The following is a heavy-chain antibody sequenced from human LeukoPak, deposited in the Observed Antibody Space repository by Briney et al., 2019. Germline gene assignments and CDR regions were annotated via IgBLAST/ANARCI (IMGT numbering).Heavy chain of an antibody. Sequence: PGGSLRLSCAASGFTFSSYSMNWVRQAPGKGLEWVSSSSSSSYIYYADSVKGRFTISRDNAKNSLYLQMNSLRAEDTAVYYCARYTYCSGGSCYGISAFDIWGQGTMVTVSS. CDR3: ARYTYCSGGSCYGISAFDI. V-gene: IGHV3-21*01. CDR1: GFTFSSYS. J-gene: IGHJ3*02. CDR2: SSSSSYI. D-gene: IGHD2-15*01.